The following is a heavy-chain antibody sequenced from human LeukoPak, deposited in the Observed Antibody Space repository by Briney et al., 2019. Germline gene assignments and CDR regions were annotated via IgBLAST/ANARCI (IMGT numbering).Heavy chain of an antibody. Sequence: SETLSLTCAVYGGSFSGYYWSWIRQPPGKGLEWIGEINHSGSTNYNPSLKSRVTISVDTSKNQFSLKLSSVTAADTAVYYCANTYCSGGSCYPFDIWGQGTMVTVSS. CDR2: INHSGST. CDR3: ANTYCSGGSCYPFDI. D-gene: IGHD2-15*01. CDR1: GGSFSGYY. J-gene: IGHJ3*02. V-gene: IGHV4-34*01.